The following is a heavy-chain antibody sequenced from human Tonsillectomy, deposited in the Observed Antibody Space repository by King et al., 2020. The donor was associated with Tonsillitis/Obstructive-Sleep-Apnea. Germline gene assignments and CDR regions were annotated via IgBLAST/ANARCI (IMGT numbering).Heavy chain of an antibody. CDR2: IYYSGST. J-gene: IGHJ4*02. D-gene: IGHD1-26*01. V-gene: IGHV4-31*03. CDR3: ARARRKGRGGTYWFDY. Sequence: HLQESGPGLVKPSQTLSLTCTVSGGSISSGGYYWSWIRQHPGKGLEWIGYIYYSGSTYYNPSLKSRVTISVDTSKNQFSLKLSSVTAADTSVYYCARARRKGRGGTYWFDYWGQGTLVTVSS. CDR1: GGSISSGGYY.